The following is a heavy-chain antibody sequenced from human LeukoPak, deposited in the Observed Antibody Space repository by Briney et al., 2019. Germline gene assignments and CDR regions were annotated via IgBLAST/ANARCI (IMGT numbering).Heavy chain of an antibody. V-gene: IGHV3-11*04. D-gene: IGHD3-22*01. Sequence: TGGSRRLSCAASGFTFSDYYMSWIRQAPGKGLEWVSYISSSGSTIYYADSVKGRFTISRDNAKNSLYLQMNSLRAEDTAVYYCAKQNYYDSSGYYLNWGQGTLVTVSS. CDR3: AKQNYYDSSGYYLN. CDR2: ISSSGSTI. CDR1: GFTFSDYY. J-gene: IGHJ4*02.